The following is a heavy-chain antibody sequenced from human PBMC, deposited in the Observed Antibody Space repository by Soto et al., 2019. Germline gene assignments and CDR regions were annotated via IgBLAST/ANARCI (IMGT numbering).Heavy chain of an antibody. CDR2: INANNGNT. J-gene: IGHJ5*02. Sequence: ASVKVSCKASGYTFTGYYMHWVRQAPGQRLEWMGWINANNGNTKYSQKFQGRVNITRDTSASTAYMELSSLRSEDTAVYYCARAPITMVRGVIRFNWFDTWGQGTLVTVSS. CDR3: ARAPITMVRGVIRFNWFDT. D-gene: IGHD3-10*01. V-gene: IGHV1-3*01. CDR1: GYTFTGYY.